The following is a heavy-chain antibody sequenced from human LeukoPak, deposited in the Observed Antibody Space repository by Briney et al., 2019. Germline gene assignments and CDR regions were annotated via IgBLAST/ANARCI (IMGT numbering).Heavy chain of an antibody. CDR2: ISYDGSNK. Sequence: GGSLRLSCAASGFTVSSYGMHWVRQAPGKGLEWVAVISYDGSNKYYADSVKGRFTISRDNSKNTLYLQMNSLRAEDTAVYYCARELTVEMATLDYWGQGTLVTVSS. CDR3: ARELTVEMATLDY. V-gene: IGHV3-30*03. CDR1: GFTVSSYG. J-gene: IGHJ4*02. D-gene: IGHD5-24*01.